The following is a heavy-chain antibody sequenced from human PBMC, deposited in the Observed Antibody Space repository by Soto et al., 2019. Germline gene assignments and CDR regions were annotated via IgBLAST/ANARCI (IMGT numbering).Heavy chain of an antibody. D-gene: IGHD6-19*01. CDR3: ARGHSSGWKEDAFDI. V-gene: IGHV4-30-4*01. CDR1: GGSISSGDYY. J-gene: IGHJ3*02. CDR2: TYYRGST. Sequence: QVQLQESGPGLVKPSQTLSLTCTVSGGSISSGDYYWSWIRQPPGKGLEWIGYTYYRGSTYYNPSLKNRVTISVDTSKNQFPLKLSSVTAADTAVYYCARGHSSGWKEDAFDIWGQGTMVTVSS.